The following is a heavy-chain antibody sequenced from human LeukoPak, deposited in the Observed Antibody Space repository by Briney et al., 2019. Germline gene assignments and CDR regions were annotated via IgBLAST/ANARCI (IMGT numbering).Heavy chain of an antibody. CDR1: GYTFTRYY. Sequence: ASVTVSFKASGYTFTRYYMHWVRQAPGQGLEWMGWINPNSGGTNYAQKFQGRVTMTRDTSISTAYMELSRLRSDDTAVYYCARSSYGDPFDYWGQGTLVTVSS. D-gene: IGHD4-17*01. V-gene: IGHV1-2*02. CDR2: INPNSGGT. CDR3: ARSSYGDPFDY. J-gene: IGHJ4*02.